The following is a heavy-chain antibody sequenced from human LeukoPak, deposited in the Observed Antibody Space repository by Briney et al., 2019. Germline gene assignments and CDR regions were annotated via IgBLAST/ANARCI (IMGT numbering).Heavy chain of an antibody. J-gene: IGHJ3*02. V-gene: IGHV3-48*01. CDR3: ARDWDRSMNLGGCDAFDI. Sequence: GGSLRLSRAASGFTFSSYSMNWVRQAPGKGLEWVSYISSSSSTIYYADSVKGRFTISRDNAKNSLYLQMNSLRAEDTAVYYCARDWDRSMNLGGCDAFDIWGQGTMVTVSS. D-gene: IGHD2/OR15-2a*01. CDR2: ISSSSSTI. CDR1: GFTFSSYS.